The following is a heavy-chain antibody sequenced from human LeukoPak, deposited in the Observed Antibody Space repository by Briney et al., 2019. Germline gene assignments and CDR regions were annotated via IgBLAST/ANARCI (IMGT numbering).Heavy chain of an antibody. CDR2: ISSSSSYI. Sequence: GGSLRLSCVDSGFTFSTYSMNWVRQAPGKGLEWVSSISSSSSYIYYGDSVKGRFTISRDNAKNSLYLQMNSLRAEDTAVYYCARAPRKRYSYGYLNYWGQGTLVTVSS. J-gene: IGHJ4*02. D-gene: IGHD5-18*01. CDR3: ARAPRKRYSYGYLNY. V-gene: IGHV3-21*01. CDR1: GFTFSTYS.